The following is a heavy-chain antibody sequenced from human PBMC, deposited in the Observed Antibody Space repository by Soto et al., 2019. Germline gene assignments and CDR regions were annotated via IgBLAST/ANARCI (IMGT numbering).Heavy chain of an antibody. CDR1: GYPFTTYY. D-gene: IGHD3-10*01. CDR2: IDPRSGGT. J-gene: IGHJ4*02. V-gene: IGHV1-2*02. CDR3: ATDDYGIFHY. Sequence: GASVKVSCKVPGYPFTTYYIHWVRQAPGQGLEWMGWIDPRSGGTVYERKFQGRVTMTRDTSISTVDMDLSGLTSDDTARYYCATDDYGIFHYWGQGSLVTVSS.